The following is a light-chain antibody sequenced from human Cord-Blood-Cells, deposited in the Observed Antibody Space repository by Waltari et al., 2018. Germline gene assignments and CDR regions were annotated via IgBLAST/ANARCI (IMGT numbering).Light chain of an antibody. V-gene: IGLV3-1*01. CDR2: QDS. J-gene: IGLJ2*01. Sequence: SYELTQQPSVSVSPGQTASITCSGDKLGDKYACWYQQKPDQPPVLVIYQDSKRTSGIPGRFSGSNSGNTATLTISGTQAMDEADYYCQAWDSSTVVFGGGTKLTVL. CDR3: QAWDSSTVV. CDR1: KLGDKY.